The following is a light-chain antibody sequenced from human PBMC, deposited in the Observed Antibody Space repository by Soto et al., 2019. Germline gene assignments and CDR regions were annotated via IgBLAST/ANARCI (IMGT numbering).Light chain of an antibody. V-gene: IGKV1-5*01. Sequence: DIQMTQSLSTLSASVGDRVTITCRASQSISSWLAWYQQKPGKAPKLLIYDASSLESGVPSRFSGSGSGTEFTLTISSLQADDFATYYCQQYNSYSYTFGQGTKLEIK. CDR3: QQYNSYSYT. CDR2: DAS. CDR1: QSISSW. J-gene: IGKJ2*01.